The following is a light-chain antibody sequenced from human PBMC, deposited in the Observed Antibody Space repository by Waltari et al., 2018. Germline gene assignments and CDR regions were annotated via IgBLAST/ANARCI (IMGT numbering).Light chain of an antibody. Sequence: DIQMTQSPSSLSASVGDRVTITCRASQSITSFLNWYQQQPGKAPKLLIYAASNLQSVVPSRFSGSGSGTDFSLTISSLQPEDFATYYCQQTYSTPDTFDGGTKVEIK. CDR1: QSITSF. J-gene: IGKJ4*01. CDR2: AAS. CDR3: QQTYSTPDT. V-gene: IGKV1-39*01.